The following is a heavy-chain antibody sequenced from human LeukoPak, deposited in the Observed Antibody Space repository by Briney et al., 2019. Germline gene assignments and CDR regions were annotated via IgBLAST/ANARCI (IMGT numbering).Heavy chain of an antibody. V-gene: IGHV4-59*08. D-gene: IGHD2-15*01. CDR2: IYYSGST. Sequence: PSETLSLTCTVSGGSISSYYWSWIRQPPGKGLEWIGYIYYSGSTNYNPSLKSRVTISVDTSKNQFSLKLSSVTAADTAVYYCAGLYCSGGSCYPSPPRNYYYYYGVDVWGQGTTVTVSS. J-gene: IGHJ6*02. CDR1: GGSISSYY. CDR3: AGLYCSGGSCYPSPPRNYYYYYGVDV.